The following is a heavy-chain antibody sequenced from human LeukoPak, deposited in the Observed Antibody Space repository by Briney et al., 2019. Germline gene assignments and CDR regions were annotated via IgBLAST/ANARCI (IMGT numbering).Heavy chain of an antibody. J-gene: IGHJ4*02. CDR3: ARAVFGELTFDY. CDR2: IYSGGST. D-gene: IGHD3-10*02. Sequence: GGSLRLSCAASGFTVSSHYMSWVRQAPGKGLVWVSVIYSGGSTYYADSVKGRFTISRDNSKNTLYLQMNSLRAEDTAVYYCARAVFGELTFDYWGQGTLVTVSS. CDR1: GFTVSSHY. V-gene: IGHV3-66*01.